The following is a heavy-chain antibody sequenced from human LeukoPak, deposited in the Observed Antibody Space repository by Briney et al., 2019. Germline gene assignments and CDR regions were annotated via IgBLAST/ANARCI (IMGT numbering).Heavy chain of an antibody. J-gene: IGHJ6*03. D-gene: IGHD3-10*01. V-gene: IGHV1-8*03. CDR2: MNPNSGNT. CDR3: ARGTRGLPIYYYYYMDV. CDR1: GYTFTSYD. Sequence: ASVKVSCKASGYTFTSYDINWVRQATGQGLEWMGWMNPNSGNTGYAQKFQGRVTITRNTSISTAYMELSSLRSEDTAVYYCARGTRGLPIYYYYYMDVWGKGTTVTVSS.